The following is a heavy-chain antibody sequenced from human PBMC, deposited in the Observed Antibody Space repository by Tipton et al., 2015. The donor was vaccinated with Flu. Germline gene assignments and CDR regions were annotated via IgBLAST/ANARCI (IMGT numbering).Heavy chain of an antibody. Sequence: SLRLSCVASGFTFSRDWMHWVRQAPGKGLVWVARIEGDGTNVDYADFVKGRFSISRDNAKNTLYLQMTSLRAEDTAVYYCARGPFVLITFGGVMGYWGQGTLVIVSS. CDR1: GFTFSRDW. J-gene: IGHJ4*02. V-gene: IGHV3-74*01. CDR3: ARGPFVLITFGGVMGY. D-gene: IGHD3-16*01. CDR2: IEGDGTNV.